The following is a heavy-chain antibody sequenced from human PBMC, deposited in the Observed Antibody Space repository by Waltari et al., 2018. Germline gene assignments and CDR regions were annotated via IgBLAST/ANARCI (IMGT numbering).Heavy chain of an antibody. J-gene: IGHJ4*02. CDR3: ARRPVDYRNPRFDY. D-gene: IGHD4-4*01. CDR1: GYTFTDYS. Sequence: VQLVQSGAEVKTPGASVKVSCKASGYTFTDYSIHRVRQAPGQGLEWMGWVNPDSGGTNYAQKFQGRVTMTRDTSISTAYMELNNLGSDDTALYYCARRPVDYRNPRFDYWGQGTLVTVGS. V-gene: IGHV1-2*02. CDR2: VNPDSGGT.